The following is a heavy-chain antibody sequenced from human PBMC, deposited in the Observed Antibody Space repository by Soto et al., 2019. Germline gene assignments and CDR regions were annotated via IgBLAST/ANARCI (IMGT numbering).Heavy chain of an antibody. CDR1: GHTLTELS. D-gene: IGHD2-21*02. V-gene: IGHV1-24*01. CDR2: FDPGDGET. CDR3: ATPGHIVVVTSWDAFDI. Sequence: ASVKVSCKVSGHTLTELSMHWVRQAPGKGLEWMGGFDPGDGETIYAQRFQGRVTMTQDTSTDTAYMELSSLRSEDTAIYYCATPGHIVVVTSWDAFDIWGQGTLVTVSS. J-gene: IGHJ3*02.